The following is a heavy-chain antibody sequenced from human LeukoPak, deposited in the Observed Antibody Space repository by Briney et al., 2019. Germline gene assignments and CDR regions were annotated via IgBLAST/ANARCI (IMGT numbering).Heavy chain of an antibody. V-gene: IGHV1-46*01. CDR3: ARGNGSLDY. CDR2: INPSGGNT. CDR1: GYTFTSYY. Sequence: ASVRVSCRASGYTFTSYYLHWVRQAPGQGREWRRVINPSGGNTNYAQTFQGRVTMTRDTSTRTVYMELSSLRSEDTAVYYCARGNGSLDYWGQGTLVTVSS. D-gene: IGHD3-10*01. J-gene: IGHJ4*02.